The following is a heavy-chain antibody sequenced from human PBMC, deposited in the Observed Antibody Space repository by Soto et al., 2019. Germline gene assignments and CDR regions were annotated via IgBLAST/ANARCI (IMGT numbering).Heavy chain of an antibody. Sequence: EVQLLESGGGLVKPGGSLRLSCTASGFTFSSYSMNWVRRAPGKGLAWVSSISSSSSFIYSAGSVKGRFTISRDNSENTPNLQITRLRASVTAADYSTVGEERATPYFGNWGQGTLVTVSS. J-gene: IGHJ4*02. V-gene: IGHV3-21*01. CDR1: GFTFSSYS. CDR2: ISSSSSFI. CDR3: TVGEERATPYFGN.